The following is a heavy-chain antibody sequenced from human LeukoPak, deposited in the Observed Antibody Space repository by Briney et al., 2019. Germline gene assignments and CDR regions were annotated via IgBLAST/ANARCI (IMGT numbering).Heavy chain of an antibody. CDR2: VNHSGRT. CDR1: GGSFSGYY. Sequence: PSETLSLTCVVHGGSFSGYYWTWIRQPPGKGLEWIGEVNHSGRTNYNPPLRSRVSISADTPNNQFSLKVSSVSAADTGVYYCARGNDYYDSSGYYHRQLDYWGQGALVTVSS. V-gene: IGHV4-34*01. J-gene: IGHJ4*02. CDR3: ARGNDYYDSSGYYHRQLDY. D-gene: IGHD3-22*01.